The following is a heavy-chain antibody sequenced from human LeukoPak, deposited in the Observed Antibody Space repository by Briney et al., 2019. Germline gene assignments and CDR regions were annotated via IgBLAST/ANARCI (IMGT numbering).Heavy chain of an antibody. J-gene: IGHJ4*02. D-gene: IGHD6-19*01. CDR2: IYSSGGT. CDR1: GGSISSYY. Sequence: SETLSLTCTVSGGSISSYYWSWIRQPAGKGLEWIGRIYSSGGTNYNPPLKSRVTISVDQSKNQFSLQLSSVTAADTAMYYCARETGYGSGWYTSHFDYWGQGTLVTVSS. V-gene: IGHV4-4*07. CDR3: ARETGYGSGWYTSHFDY.